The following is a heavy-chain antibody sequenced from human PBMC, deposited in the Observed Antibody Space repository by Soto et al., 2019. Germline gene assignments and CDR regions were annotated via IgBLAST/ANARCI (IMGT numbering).Heavy chain of an antibody. D-gene: IGHD2-15*01. CDR1: GFIFSSNW. CDR3: VREVIGHCSGNSCESDY. CDR2: IKPDGSEK. Sequence: GGSLRLSCAASGFIFSSNWMSWVRQAPGKGLEWAANIKPDGSEKYYVDSVKGRFTISRESAKNSLFLQMNSLTAGDTAVYYCVREVIGHCSGNSCESDYWGQGTLVTVSS. V-gene: IGHV3-7*01. J-gene: IGHJ4*02.